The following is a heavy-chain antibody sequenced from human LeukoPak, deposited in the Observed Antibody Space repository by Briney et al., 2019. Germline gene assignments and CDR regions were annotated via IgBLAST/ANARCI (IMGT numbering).Heavy chain of an antibody. V-gene: IGHV1-46*01. CDR1: GYTFTGYY. CDR3: ARDPKDTAISSPSYYFDY. CDR2: INPSGGST. J-gene: IGHJ4*02. D-gene: IGHD5-18*01. Sequence: ASVKVSCKASGYTFTGYYMHWVRQAPGQGLEWMGIINPSGGSTSYAQKFQGRVTMTRDTSTSTVYMELSSLRSEDTAVYYCARDPKDTAISSPSYYFDYWGQGTLVTVSS.